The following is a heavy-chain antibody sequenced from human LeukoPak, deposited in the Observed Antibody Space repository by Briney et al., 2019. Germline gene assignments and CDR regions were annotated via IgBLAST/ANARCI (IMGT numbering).Heavy chain of an antibody. CDR3: ALYDFWSGYSTY. V-gene: IGHV4-34*01. CDR1: GGSFSGYY. CDR2: INHSGST. J-gene: IGHJ4*02. Sequence: SETLSLTYAVYGGSFSGYYWSWIRQPPGKGLEWIGEINHSGSTNYNPSLKSRVTISVDTSKNQFSLKLSSVTAADTAVYYCALYDFWSGYSTYWGQGTLVTVSS. D-gene: IGHD3-3*01.